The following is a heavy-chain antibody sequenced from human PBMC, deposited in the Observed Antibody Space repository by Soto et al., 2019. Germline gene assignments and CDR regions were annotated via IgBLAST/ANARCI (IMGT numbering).Heavy chain of an antibody. V-gene: IGHV3-21*02. CDR3: ARDHLGIAAGDFDL. Sequence: EDQLVESGGGLVKPGGSLRLSCAASGFSFDTYNMNWVRQAPGKGLEWVSSISSGRPDIFYADSVRGRFTISRDDAKKSLFLQMNSLRADDTAVYYCARDHLGIAAGDFDLWGQGTLVTDSS. CDR1: GFSFDTYN. CDR2: ISSGRPDI. D-gene: IGHD6-19*01. J-gene: IGHJ4*02.